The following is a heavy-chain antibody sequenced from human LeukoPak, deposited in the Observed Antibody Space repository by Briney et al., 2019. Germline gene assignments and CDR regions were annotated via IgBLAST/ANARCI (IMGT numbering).Heavy chain of an antibody. CDR1: GFTFSSYA. CDR2: ISARGDST. D-gene: IGHD4-17*01. J-gene: IGHJ4*02. Sequence: GGSLRLSCAASGFTFSSYAVSWVRQAPGKGLEWVSAISARGDSTYYADSVEGRFTISRDNSKNTLYLQMNSLRPEDTALYYCARGAYGDYDYWGQGTLVTVSS. V-gene: IGHV3-23*01. CDR3: ARGAYGDYDY.